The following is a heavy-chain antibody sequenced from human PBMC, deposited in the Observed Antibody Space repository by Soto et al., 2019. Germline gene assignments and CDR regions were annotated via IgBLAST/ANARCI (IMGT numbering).Heavy chain of an antibody. J-gene: IGHJ4*02. V-gene: IGHV4-34*01. CDR1: GGSLSGYY. D-gene: IGHD5-12*01. CDR2: VKDGGHT. CDR3: XXXXXXXVATX. Sequence: QVQLQQWGAGLLKPSETLSLNCAVTGGSLSGYYWSWIRQPPGKGLEWIGEVKDGGHTNYSPSLRGRVTISSDTSNNQFSLRLNSVTAXDTXVXXXXXXXXXXVATXWDQGSLVTVSS.